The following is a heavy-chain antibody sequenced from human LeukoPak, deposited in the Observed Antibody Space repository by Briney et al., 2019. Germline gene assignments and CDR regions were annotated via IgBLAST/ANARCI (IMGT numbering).Heavy chain of an antibody. D-gene: IGHD6-19*01. CDR1: GGSISSGSYY. Sequence: SQTLSLTCTVSGGSISSGSYYWSWIRQPAGKGLEWIGRIYTSGRTNYNPSLKSRVTISVDTSKNQFSLKLSSVTAADTAVYYCARDKGTAVAGTWFDPWGQGTLVTVSS. CDR3: ARDKGTAVAGTWFDP. V-gene: IGHV4-61*02. CDR2: IYTSGRT. J-gene: IGHJ5*02.